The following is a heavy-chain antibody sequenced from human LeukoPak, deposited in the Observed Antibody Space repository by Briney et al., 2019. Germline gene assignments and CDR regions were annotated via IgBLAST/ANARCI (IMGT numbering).Heavy chain of an antibody. J-gene: IGHJ5*02. CDR1: GFTFSDYY. D-gene: IGHD5-18*01. CDR2: ISSSGSTI. Sequence: PGGSLRLSCAASGFTFSDYYMSWIRQAPGKGLEWVSYISSSGSTIYYADSVKGRFTISRDNAKNSLYLQMNSLRAEDTAVYYCARAWIQLWTFRFDPWGQGTLVTVSS. CDR3: ARAWIQLWTFRFDP. V-gene: IGHV3-11*04.